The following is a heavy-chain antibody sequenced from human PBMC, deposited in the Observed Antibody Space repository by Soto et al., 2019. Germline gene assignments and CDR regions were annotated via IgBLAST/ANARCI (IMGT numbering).Heavy chain of an antibody. CDR3: ARDGGDIVVVTAYFDY. J-gene: IGHJ4*02. CDR2: INAGNGNT. V-gene: IGHV1-3*01. D-gene: IGHD2-21*02. CDR1: GYTFTSYA. Sequence: ASVKVSCKASGYTFTSYAMHWLRQAPGQRLEWMGWINAGNGNTKYSQKFQGRVTITRDTSASTAYMELSSLRSEDTAVYYCARDGGDIVVVTAYFDYWGQGTLVTVSS.